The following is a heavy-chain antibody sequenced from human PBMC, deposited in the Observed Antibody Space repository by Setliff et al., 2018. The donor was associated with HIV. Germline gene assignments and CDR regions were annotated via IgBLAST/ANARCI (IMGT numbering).Heavy chain of an antibody. J-gene: IGHJ4*02. CDR3: ARGPQYNFWGGYLGL. CDR2: ISGGGKSI. V-gene: IGHV3-21*01. Sequence: GGSLRLSCAASGFTFSSYTMHWVRQAPGKGLEWVASISGGGKSIYYADSVKGRFTISRDNADRSLYLQMNSLRAEDTAVYYCARGPQYNFWGGYLGLWGRGTLVTVSS. CDR1: GFTFSSYT. D-gene: IGHD3-3*01.